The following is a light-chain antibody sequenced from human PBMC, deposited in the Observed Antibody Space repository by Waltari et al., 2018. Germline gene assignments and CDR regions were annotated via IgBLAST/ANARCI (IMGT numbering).Light chain of an antibody. J-gene: IGLJ2*01. CDR2: DVA. CDR3: ASYMDTTTLEL. CDR1: SSDIGSYNY. Sequence: QSALTQPASVSGSPGQSITISCTGTSSDIGSYNYVSWYQQHPGKAPKLIIFDVANRPSGVSNRFSGSNSGNTASLTISGLQAEDEADYFCASYMDTTTLELFGGGTSLTVL. V-gene: IGLV2-14*03.